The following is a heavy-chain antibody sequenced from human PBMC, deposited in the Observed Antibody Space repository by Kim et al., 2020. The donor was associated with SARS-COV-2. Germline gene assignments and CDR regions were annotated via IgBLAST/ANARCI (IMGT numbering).Heavy chain of an antibody. CDR2: ISYDGSNK. CDR3: AKVQGAYYDFWSGYYPIDY. V-gene: IGHV3-30*18. D-gene: IGHD3-3*01. Sequence: GGSLRLSCAASGFTFSSYGMHWVRQAPGKGLEWVAVISYDGSNKYYADSVKGRFTISRDNSKNTLYLQMNSLRAEDTAVYYCAKVQGAYYDFWSGYYPIDYWGQGTLVTVSS. J-gene: IGHJ4*02. CDR1: GFTFSSYG.